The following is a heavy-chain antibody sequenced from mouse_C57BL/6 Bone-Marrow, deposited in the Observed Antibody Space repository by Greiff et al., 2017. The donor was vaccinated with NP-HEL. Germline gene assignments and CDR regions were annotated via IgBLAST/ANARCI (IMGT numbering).Heavy chain of an antibody. D-gene: IGHD1-1*01. V-gene: IGHV14-4*01. CDR1: GFNIKDDY. J-gene: IGHJ2*01. CDR3: TTFYYGSSNYFDY. Sequence: VQLQQSGAELVRPGASVKLSCTASGFNIKDDYMHWVKQRPEQGLEWIGWIDPENGDTEYASKFQGKATITADTSSNTAYLQLSSLTSEDTAVYYCTTFYYGSSNYFDYWGQGTTLTVSS. CDR2: IDPENGDT.